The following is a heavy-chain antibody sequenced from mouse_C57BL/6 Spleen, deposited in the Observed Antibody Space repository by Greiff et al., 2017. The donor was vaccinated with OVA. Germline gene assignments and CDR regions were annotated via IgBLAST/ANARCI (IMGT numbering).Heavy chain of an antibody. D-gene: IGHD4-1*01. CDR3: ARGGELDYFDY. CDR2: ISNGGGST. J-gene: IGHJ2*01. Sequence: EVMLVESGGGLVQPGGSLKLSCAASGFTFSDYYMYWVRQTPEKRLEWVAYISNGGGSTYYPDTVKGRFTISRDNAKNTLYLQMSRLKSEDTAMYYCARGGELDYFDYWGQGTTLTVSS. V-gene: IGHV5-12*01. CDR1: GFTFSDYY.